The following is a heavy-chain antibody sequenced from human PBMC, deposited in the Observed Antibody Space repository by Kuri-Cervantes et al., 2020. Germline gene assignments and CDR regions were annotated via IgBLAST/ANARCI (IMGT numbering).Heavy chain of an antibody. CDR1: GDSISTYY. CDR3: AKVYHRRGPLSFDP. J-gene: IGHJ5*02. D-gene: IGHD1-14*01. V-gene: IGHV4-4*08. CDR2: IHHSGST. Sequence: GSLRLSCTVSGDSISTYYWSWIRQPPGEGLEWIANIHHSGSTYYNPSLKSRVTISVDTSKDQFSLKVTSVTAADTALYYCAKVYHRRGPLSFDPWGQGTLVTVSS.